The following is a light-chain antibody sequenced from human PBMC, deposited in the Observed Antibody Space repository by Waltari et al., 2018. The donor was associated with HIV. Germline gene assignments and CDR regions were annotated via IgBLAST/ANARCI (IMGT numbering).Light chain of an antibody. V-gene: IGKV2-28*01. CDR3: MQVLQSLYA. CDR1: QSLLHSNGYTY. J-gene: IGKJ2*01. CDR2: LGS. Sequence: DIVMTQSPLSLPVTPGEPASISCRSSQSLLHSNGYTYLDWYLQKPGQSPQLLIYLGSNRASGVPDRFSGSGSGTDFTLKISRVEAEDVGVYYCMQVLQSLYAFGQGTKLEIK.